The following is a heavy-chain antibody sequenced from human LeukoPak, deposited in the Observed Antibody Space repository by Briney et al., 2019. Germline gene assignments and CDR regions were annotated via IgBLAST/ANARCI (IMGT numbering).Heavy chain of an antibody. V-gene: IGHV3-66*01. D-gene: IGHD3-22*01. CDR3: ARGSGYDSSGYYDY. CDR1: GFTVSSNY. J-gene: IGHJ4*02. Sequence: GGSLRLSCAASGFTVSSNYMSWVRQAPGKGLEWGSVIYSGGSTYYADSVKGRFTISRDNSKNTLYLQMNSLRAEDTAVYYCARGSGYDSSGYYDYWGQGTLVTVSS. CDR2: IYSGGST.